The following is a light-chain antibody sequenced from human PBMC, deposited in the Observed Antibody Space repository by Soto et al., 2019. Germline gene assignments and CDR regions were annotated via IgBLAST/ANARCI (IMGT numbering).Light chain of an antibody. J-gene: IGKJ5*01. CDR3: QHYGSSPPIT. CDR2: GAS. Sequence: DIVLTQSPGTLSLSPGERATLSCRASQSVRSTSLAWYQQKPGQAPRLLIYGASSRATGIPDRVSGGGSGTDFTLTISRLEPEDFAVYYGQHYGSSPPITFGQGTRLEIK. V-gene: IGKV3-20*01. CDR1: QSVRSTS.